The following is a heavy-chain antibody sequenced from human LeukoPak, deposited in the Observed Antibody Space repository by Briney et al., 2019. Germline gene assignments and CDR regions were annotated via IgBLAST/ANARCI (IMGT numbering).Heavy chain of an antibody. CDR2: MNPNSGNT. CDR1: GYTFSSYD. J-gene: IGHJ6*02. D-gene: IGHD2-2*01. Sequence: ASVKVSCKASGYTFSSYDVNWVRQATGQGLEWMGWMNPNSGNTGYAQEFQGRVTMTRDTSISTAYMEVSGLRSEDTAVYYCARAPSPTSYGMDVWGQGTTVTVSS. V-gene: IGHV1-8*01. CDR3: ARAPSPTSYGMDV.